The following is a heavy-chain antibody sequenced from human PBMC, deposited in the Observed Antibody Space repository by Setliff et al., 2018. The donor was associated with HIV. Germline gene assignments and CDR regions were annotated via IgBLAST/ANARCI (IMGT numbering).Heavy chain of an antibody. CDR2: IYSSGNT. J-gene: IGHJ3*02. D-gene: IGHD2-15*01. CDR3: AGYCGGGSCASI. Sequence: PSETLSLTCSVSGGSMSGYYWNWIRQPAGKGLEWIGRIYSSGNTNSNSSLKSRLTMSVDTSRNHFSLKLNSVTTADTAMYYCAGYCGGGSCASIWGQGTMVTVSS. CDR1: GGSMSGYY. V-gene: IGHV4-4*07.